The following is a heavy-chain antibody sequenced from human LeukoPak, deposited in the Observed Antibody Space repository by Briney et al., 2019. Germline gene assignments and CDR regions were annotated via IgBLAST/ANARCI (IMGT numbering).Heavy chain of an antibody. CDR1: GFTFSSYE. CDR2: ISASGSTI. Sequence: GGSLRLSCAASGFTFSSYEMNWVRQAPGKGLEWVSYISASGSTIYYADSVKGRFTLSRDNAKNSLYLQMNSLRAEDTAVYYCAELGITMIGGVWGKGTTVTISS. CDR3: AELGITMIGGV. D-gene: IGHD3-10*02. J-gene: IGHJ6*04. V-gene: IGHV3-48*03.